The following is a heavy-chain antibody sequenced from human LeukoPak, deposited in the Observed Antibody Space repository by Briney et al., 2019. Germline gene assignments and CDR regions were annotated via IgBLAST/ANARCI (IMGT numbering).Heavy chain of an antibody. CDR2: IYSGGST. J-gene: IGHJ3*02. V-gene: IGHV3-53*01. CDR3: AAITMVRGANAFDI. Sequence: GGSLSLSCAASGFNFADYTMDWVRQAPGKGLGGVSVIYSGGSTYYADSVKGRFTISRDNSKNTLYLQMNSLRAEDTAVYYCAAITMVRGANAFDIWGQGTMVTVSS. CDR1: GFNFADYT. D-gene: IGHD3-10*01.